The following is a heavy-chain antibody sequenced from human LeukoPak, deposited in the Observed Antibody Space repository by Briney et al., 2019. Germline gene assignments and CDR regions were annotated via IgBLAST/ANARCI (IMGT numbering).Heavy chain of an antibody. Sequence: KTSETLSLTCTVSGSSISSYYWSWIRQPPGKGLEWIGYIYYSGSTNYNPSLKSRVTISVDTSKNQFSLKLSSVTAADTAVYYCARDSRPGYCSGGSCYVNDYWGQGTLVTVSS. V-gene: IGHV4-59*01. J-gene: IGHJ4*02. D-gene: IGHD2-15*01. CDR3: ARDSRPGYCSGGSCYVNDY. CDR2: IYYSGST. CDR1: GSSISSYY.